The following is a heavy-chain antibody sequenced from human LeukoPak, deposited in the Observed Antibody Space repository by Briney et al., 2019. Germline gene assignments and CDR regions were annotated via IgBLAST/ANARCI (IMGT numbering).Heavy chain of an antibody. CDR1: GGSIGNFY. J-gene: IGHJ4*02. CDR3: ARGGWELELDY. V-gene: IGHV4-59*01. Sequence: PSETLSLTCTVTGGSIGNFYWSWIRQPPGKGLEWIGYIYTSGSTNCNPSLKSRVTMSVDTSKNRFSLKLSSVTAADTAVYYCARGGWELELDYWGQGILVTVSS. D-gene: IGHD4-23*01. CDR2: IYTSGST.